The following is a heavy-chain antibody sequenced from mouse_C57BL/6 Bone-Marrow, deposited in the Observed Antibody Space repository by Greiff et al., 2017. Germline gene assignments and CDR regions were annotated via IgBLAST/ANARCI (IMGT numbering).Heavy chain of an antibody. CDR2: ISNLAYSI. Sequence: EVQLVESGGGLVQPGGSLKLSCAASGFTFSDYGMAWVRQAPRKGPEWVAFISNLAYSIYYADTVTGRFTNSRENAKNTLYLEMSSLRSEDTAMYYCARRGADGYYDYWGQGTTLTVSS. D-gene: IGHD2-3*01. J-gene: IGHJ2*01. CDR3: ARRGADGYYDY. CDR1: GFTFSDYG. V-gene: IGHV5-15*01.